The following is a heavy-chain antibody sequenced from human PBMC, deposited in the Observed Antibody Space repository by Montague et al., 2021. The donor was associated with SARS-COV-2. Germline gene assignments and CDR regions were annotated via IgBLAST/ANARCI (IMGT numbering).Heavy chain of an antibody. V-gene: IGHV4-34*01. CDR3: ARFQYRCLIVTCENYLDV. D-gene: IGHD2-15*01. CDR2: VYYTGST. CDR1: AGSFSGYY. Sequence: SETLSLTCTVYAGSFSGYYWSWIRQPPGKALEWIGDVYYTGSTKYNPSLKSRVTMSIDTPKNRFSLKLRSVTAADTAVYYCARFQYRCLIVTCENYLDVWGLGATVTVSS. J-gene: IGHJ6*03.